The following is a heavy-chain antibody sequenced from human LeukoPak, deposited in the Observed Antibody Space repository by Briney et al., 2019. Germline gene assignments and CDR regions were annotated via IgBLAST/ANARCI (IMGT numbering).Heavy chain of an antibody. J-gene: IGHJ4*02. D-gene: IGHD1-26*01. V-gene: IGHV3-21*01. Sequence: GGSLRLSCAASGFTFSSYSMSWVRQAPGKGLEWVSSISSSSSYIYYADSVKGRFTISRDNAKNSLYLQMNSLRAEDTAVYYCASDYSGSYPFDYWGQGTLITVSS. CDR3: ASDYSGSYPFDY. CDR1: GFTFSSYS. CDR2: ISSSSSYI.